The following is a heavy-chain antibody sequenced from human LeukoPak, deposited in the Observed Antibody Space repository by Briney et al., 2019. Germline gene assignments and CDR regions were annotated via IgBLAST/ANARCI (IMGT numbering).Heavy chain of an antibody. J-gene: IGHJ4*02. CDR3: ASPPKDGEDFDY. V-gene: IGHV3-30-3*01. CDR1: GFTFSSYA. CDR2: ISYDGSNK. D-gene: IGHD5-24*01. Sequence: GGSLRLSCAASGFTFSSYAMHWVRQAPGKGLEWVAVISYDGSNKYYADSVKGRFTISRDNSKNTLYLQMNSLRAEDTAVYYCASPPKDGEDFDYWGQGTLVTVSS.